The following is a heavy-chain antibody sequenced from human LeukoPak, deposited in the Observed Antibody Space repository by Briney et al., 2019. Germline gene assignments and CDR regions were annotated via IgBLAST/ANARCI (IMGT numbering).Heavy chain of an antibody. CDR2: MNPNSGNT. Sequence: GASVKVSCKASGYTFTSYGISWVRQATGQGLEWMGWMNPNSGNTGYAQKFQGRDTMTRNTSISTAYMELSSLRSEDTAVYYCARDSSGVTNWFDPWGQGTLVTVSS. J-gene: IGHJ5*02. CDR1: GYTFTSYG. D-gene: IGHD6-19*01. CDR3: ARDSSGVTNWFDP. V-gene: IGHV1-8*02.